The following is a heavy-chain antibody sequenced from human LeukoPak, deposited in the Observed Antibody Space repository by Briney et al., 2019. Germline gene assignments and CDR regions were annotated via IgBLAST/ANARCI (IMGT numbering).Heavy chain of an antibody. J-gene: IGHJ5*02. CDR2: INPSGGST. D-gene: IGHD6-6*01. CDR1: GYTFTSYY. Sequence: ASVKVSCKASGYTFTSYYMHWVRQAPGQGLEWMGIINPSGGSTSYAQKFQGRVTMTRDMSTSTVYMELSSLRSEDTAVYYCARDRIAARPGNWFDPWGQGTLVTVSS. V-gene: IGHV1-46*01. CDR3: ARDRIAARPGNWFDP.